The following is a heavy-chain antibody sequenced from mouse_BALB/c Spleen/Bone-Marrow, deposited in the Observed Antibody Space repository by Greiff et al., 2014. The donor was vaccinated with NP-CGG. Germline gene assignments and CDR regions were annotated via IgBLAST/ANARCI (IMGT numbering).Heavy chain of an antibody. CDR2: IWAGGST. J-gene: IGHJ4*01. Sequence: VQLVESGPGLVAPPQSLSITCTVSGFSLTSYGVHWVRQPPGKGLEWLGVIWAGGSTNYNSALMSRLSISKDNSKSQVFLKMNSLQTDDTAMYYCARDRSYYGMDYWGQGTSVTVSS. V-gene: IGHV2-9*02. CDR1: GFSLTSYG. CDR3: ARDRSYYGMDY.